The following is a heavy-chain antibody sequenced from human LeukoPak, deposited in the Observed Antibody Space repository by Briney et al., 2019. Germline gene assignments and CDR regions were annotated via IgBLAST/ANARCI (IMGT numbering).Heavy chain of an antibody. CDR1: GFPFSNSW. Sequence: PGGSLRLSCAVSGFPFSNSWIYWVRQAPGKGLEGVANIKKDGSGISYVDSVKGRFIISRDNARNSLYLQMNSLRVEDTAVYFCAGGNSMDVWGKGTAVTVSS. J-gene: IGHJ6*04. CDR3: AGGNSMDV. D-gene: IGHD1/OR15-1a*01. V-gene: IGHV3-7*03. CDR2: IKKDGSGI.